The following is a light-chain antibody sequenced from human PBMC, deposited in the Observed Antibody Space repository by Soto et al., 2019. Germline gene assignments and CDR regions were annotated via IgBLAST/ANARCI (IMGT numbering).Light chain of an antibody. V-gene: IGKV1-39*01. CDR3: QQSYTTPRT. CDR1: QGISSY. CDR2: AAS. J-gene: IGKJ1*01. Sequence: DIQLTQPPSSLSASVGDRVTITCRVSQGISSYLNWFRQKPGKGPRLLINAASNLQSGVPSRFRGSGSETDFTLTITSLQPEDFATYYCQQSYTTPRTFGQGTKVDIK.